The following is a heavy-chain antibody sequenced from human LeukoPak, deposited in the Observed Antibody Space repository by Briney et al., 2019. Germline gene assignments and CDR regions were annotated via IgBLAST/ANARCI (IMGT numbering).Heavy chain of an antibody. Sequence: GGSLRLSCAASGFTFSSYAMHWVRQAPGKGLEWVSSISSSSSYIYYADSVKGRFTISRDNAKNSLYLQMNSLRAEDTTVYYCARLETAETNWFDPWGQGTLVTVSS. D-gene: IGHD1-1*01. CDR1: GFTFSSYA. CDR2: ISSSSSYI. CDR3: ARLETAETNWFDP. J-gene: IGHJ5*02. V-gene: IGHV3-21*01.